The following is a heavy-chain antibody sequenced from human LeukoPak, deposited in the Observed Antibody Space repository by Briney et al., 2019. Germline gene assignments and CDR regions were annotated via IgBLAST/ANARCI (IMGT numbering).Heavy chain of an antibody. Sequence: PGGSLRLSCAASGFTFSSYGMHWVRQAPGKGLERVAFIRYDGSNKYYADSVKGGFTISRDNSKNTLYLQMNSLRAEDTAVYYCAKDGGATTTYYFDYWGQGTLVTVSS. CDR1: GFTFSSYG. J-gene: IGHJ4*02. CDR3: AKDGGATTTYYFDY. V-gene: IGHV3-30*02. D-gene: IGHD1-26*01. CDR2: IRYDGSNK.